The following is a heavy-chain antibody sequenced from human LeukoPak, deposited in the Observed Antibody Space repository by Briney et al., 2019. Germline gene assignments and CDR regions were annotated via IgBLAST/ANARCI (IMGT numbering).Heavy chain of an antibody. CDR1: GFTFSSYA. J-gene: IGHJ6*02. CDR2: ISGSGGST. D-gene: IGHD3-10*01. Sequence: PGGSLRLFCAASGFTFSSYAMSWVRQAPGKGLEWVSAISGSGGSTYYADSVKGRFTISRDNSKNTLYLQMNSLRAEDTAVYYCAKDSPVYYGSSYYYYGMDVWGQGTTVTVSS. CDR3: AKDSPVYYGSSYYYYGMDV. V-gene: IGHV3-23*01.